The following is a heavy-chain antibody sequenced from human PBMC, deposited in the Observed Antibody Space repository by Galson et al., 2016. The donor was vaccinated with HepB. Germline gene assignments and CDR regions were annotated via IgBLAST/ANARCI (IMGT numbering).Heavy chain of an antibody. CDR1: GFTFTKAW. V-gene: IGHV3-15*01. Sequence: SLRLSCAASGFTFTKAWFTWVRQAPGKGLEWVGRIRPQRDGRTPDYAASVEGRFTISRDDPKNTVYLQMSSLKTEDTALYYCYGHLDYWGRGTLVTVSS. D-gene: IGHD3-10*01. J-gene: IGHJ4*02. CDR2: IRPQRDGRTP. CDR3: YGHLDY.